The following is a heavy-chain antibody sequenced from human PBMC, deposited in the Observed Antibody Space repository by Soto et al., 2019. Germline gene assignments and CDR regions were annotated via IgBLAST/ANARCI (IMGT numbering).Heavy chain of an antibody. V-gene: IGHV3-23*01. CDR2: ISGSGGST. CDR3: AKEGWDGSGSYYSFDY. Sequence: EVQLLESGGGLVQPGGSLRLSCAASGFTFSSYAMSWVHQAPGKGLEWVSAISGSGGSTYYADSVKGRFTISRDNSKNTLYLQMNSLRAEDTAVYYCAKEGWDGSGSYYSFDYWGQGTLVTVSS. CDR1: GFTFSSYA. J-gene: IGHJ4*02. D-gene: IGHD3-10*01.